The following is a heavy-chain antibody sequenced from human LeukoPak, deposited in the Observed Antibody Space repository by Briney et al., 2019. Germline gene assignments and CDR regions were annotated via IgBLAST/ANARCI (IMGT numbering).Heavy chain of an antibody. CDR1: GDSISSYY. D-gene: IGHD6-19*01. Sequence: PSETLSLTCTVPGDSISSYYWSWIRQPAGKGLEWIGRVYVTGSTNLNPALQSRVTMSVDTSKNQFSLKLTSVTAADTAAYYCARDRQWLVDHWGQGTLVTVSS. CDR3: ARDRQWLVDH. J-gene: IGHJ5*02. V-gene: IGHV4-4*07. CDR2: VYVTGST.